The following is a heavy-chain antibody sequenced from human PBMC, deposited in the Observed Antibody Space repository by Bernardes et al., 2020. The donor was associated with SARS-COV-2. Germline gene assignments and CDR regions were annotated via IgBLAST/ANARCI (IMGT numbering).Heavy chain of an antibody. CDR3: AKGSWYSSSSGLFDY. V-gene: IGHV3-30*18. Sequence: PRLSCAVSGFTFSSYGMHWVRQAPGKGLEWVAVISYDGSNKYYADSVKGRFTISRDNSKNTLYLQMNSLRAEDTAVYYCAKGSWYSSSSGLFDYWGQGTLVTVSS. CDR1: GFTFSSYG. D-gene: IGHD6-6*01. CDR2: ISYDGSNK. J-gene: IGHJ4*02.